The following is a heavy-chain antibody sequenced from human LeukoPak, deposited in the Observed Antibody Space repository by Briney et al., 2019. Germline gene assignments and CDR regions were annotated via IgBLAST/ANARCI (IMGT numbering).Heavy chain of an antibody. CDR1: GFTFSSYA. D-gene: IGHD5-24*01. V-gene: IGHV3-23*01. CDR3: AKVFRDGYNYPFDY. Sequence: GGSLRLSCAASGFTFSSYAMSWVRQAPGKGLEWVSAISGSGGSTYYADSVKGRFIISRDNSKNTLYLQMNNLRAEDTAVYYCAKVFRDGYNYPFDYWGQGTLVTVSS. CDR2: ISGSGGST. J-gene: IGHJ4*02.